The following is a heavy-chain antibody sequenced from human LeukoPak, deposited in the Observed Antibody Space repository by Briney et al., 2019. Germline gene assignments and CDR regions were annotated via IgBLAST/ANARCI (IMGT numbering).Heavy chain of an antibody. J-gene: IGHJ4*02. D-gene: IGHD3-22*01. V-gene: IGHV4-34*01. CDR1: GFTFSSYG. Sequence: PGGSLRLSCAASGFTFSSYGMHWVRQPPGKGLEWIGEINHSGSTNYNPSLKSRVTISVDTSKNQFSLKLSSVTAADTAVYYCARRRGRWGYYDSSGYYHFDYWGQGTLVTVSS. CDR2: INHSGST. CDR3: ARRRGRWGYYDSSGYYHFDY.